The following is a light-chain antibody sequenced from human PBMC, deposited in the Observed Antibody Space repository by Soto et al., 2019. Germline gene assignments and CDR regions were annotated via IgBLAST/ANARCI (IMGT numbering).Light chain of an antibody. J-gene: IGKJ1*01. Sequence: EIVLTQSPGTLSLSPGERATLSCRASQSVTSRSLAWYQQKSGQAPRLLISGASSRATGISDRFSGSGSGTDFTLTISRLEPEDFAVYYCHQFGSFPRTFGQGTKVEIK. CDR1: QSVTSRS. CDR3: HQFGSFPRT. V-gene: IGKV3-20*01. CDR2: GAS.